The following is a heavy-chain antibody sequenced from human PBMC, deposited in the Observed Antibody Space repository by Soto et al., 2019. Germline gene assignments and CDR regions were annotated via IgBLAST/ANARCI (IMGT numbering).Heavy chain of an antibody. Sequence: SQTLSLTCVISGDSVSSNSAAWNWIRQSPSRGLEWLGRTYYRSKWYNDYAVSVKSRITINPDTSKNQFSLQLNSVTPEDTAVYYCASAGISGGYDYVYYGMDVWGQGTTVTVSS. CDR2: TYYRSKWYN. D-gene: IGHD5-12*01. CDR1: GDSVSSNSAA. V-gene: IGHV6-1*01. CDR3: ASAGISGGYDYVYYGMDV. J-gene: IGHJ6*02.